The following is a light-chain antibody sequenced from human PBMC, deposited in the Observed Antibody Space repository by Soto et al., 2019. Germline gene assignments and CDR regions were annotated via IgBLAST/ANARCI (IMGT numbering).Light chain of an antibody. Sequence: QSALTQPASVSGSPGQSITISCTGASSDVGGHDYVSWDQQLPGKAPKLMVYDVSNRPSGVSNRFSGSKSDNTASLTISGLQAEDEADYYCSSYTSPTVVFGGGTKLTVL. CDR3: SSYTSPTVV. J-gene: IGLJ2*01. CDR1: SSDVGGHDY. CDR2: DVS. V-gene: IGLV2-14*03.